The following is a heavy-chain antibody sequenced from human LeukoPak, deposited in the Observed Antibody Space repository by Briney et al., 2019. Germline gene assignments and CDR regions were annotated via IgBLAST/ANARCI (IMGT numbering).Heavy chain of an antibody. J-gene: IGHJ4*02. CDR1: GYTFTGYY. Sequence: ASVKVSCKASGYTFTGYYMHWVRQAPGQGLEWMGWINPNSGGTNYAQKFQGRVTTTRDTSISTAYMELSRLRSDDTAVYHCARAEVYDILTGYRWGQGTLVTVSS. V-gene: IGHV1-2*02. D-gene: IGHD3-9*01. CDR3: ARAEVYDILTGYR. CDR2: INPNSGGT.